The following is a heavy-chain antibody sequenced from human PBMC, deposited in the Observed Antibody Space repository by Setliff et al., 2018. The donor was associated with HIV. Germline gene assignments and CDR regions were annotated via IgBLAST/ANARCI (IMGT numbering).Heavy chain of an antibody. CDR2: IHPIFGTT. V-gene: IGHV1-69*13. D-gene: IGHD3-3*01. Sequence: SVKVSCKASGGTFSSYITAWVRQAPGQGLEWMGGIHPIFGTTNYARDFMGRVSITADESTNTAYMELSSPRSDGSAIYYCARGIPRGTVFGVVGYFDYWGQGTPVTVSS. CDR3: ARGIPRGTVFGVVGYFDY. CDR1: GGTFSSYI. J-gene: IGHJ4*02.